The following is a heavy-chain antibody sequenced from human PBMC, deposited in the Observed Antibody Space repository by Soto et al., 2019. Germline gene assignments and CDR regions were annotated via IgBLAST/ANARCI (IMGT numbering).Heavy chain of an antibody. CDR2: ISYDGSNT. CDR3: AKEGGLSGSYYISSSYYFDY. D-gene: IGHD1-26*01. CDR1: GFTFRSYG. J-gene: IGHJ4*02. Sequence: GGSQRLSCTASGFTFRSYGMHWVRQAPGKGLEWVAIISYDGSNTYYADSVKGRFTISRDNSKNTLYLQMNSLRAEDTSVYYCAKEGGLSGSYYISSSYYFDYWGQGTLVTVS. V-gene: IGHV3-30*18.